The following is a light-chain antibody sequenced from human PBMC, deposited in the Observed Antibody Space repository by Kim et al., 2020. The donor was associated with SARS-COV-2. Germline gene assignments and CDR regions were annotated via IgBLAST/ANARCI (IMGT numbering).Light chain of an antibody. CDR1: QSVSSN. CDR2: GAS. J-gene: IGKJ4*01. Sequence: SPGARATLSCRASQSVSSNLAWYQQKPGQAPRLLIYGASTRATGIPARFSGSGSGTEFTLTISSLQSEDFAVYYCQQYNNWPALTFGGGTKVDIK. V-gene: IGKV3-15*01. CDR3: QQYNNWPALT.